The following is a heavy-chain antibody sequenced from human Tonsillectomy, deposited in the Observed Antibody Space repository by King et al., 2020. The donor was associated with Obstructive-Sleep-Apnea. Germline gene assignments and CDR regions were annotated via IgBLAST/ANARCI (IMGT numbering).Heavy chain of an antibody. J-gene: IGHJ4*02. V-gene: IGHV4-31*03. Sequence: QLQESGPGLVKPSQTLSLTCTVSGGSISSGGDYWSWISQHPGKGLEWIGYIYYSGSTYYNPSLKSRVTISVDTSKNQFSLKLSSVTAADTAVYYCASKAVTKYYFDYWGQGTLVTVSS. CDR1: GGSISSGGDY. CDR2: IYYSGST. D-gene: IGHD4-17*01. CDR3: ASKAVTKYYFDY.